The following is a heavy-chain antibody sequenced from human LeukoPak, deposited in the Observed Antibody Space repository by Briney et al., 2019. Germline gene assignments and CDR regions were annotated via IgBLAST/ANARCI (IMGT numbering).Heavy chain of an antibody. CDR1: GFTFSSYG. CDR2: IRYDGSNK. CDR3: AKDLRYSNSDYYFDY. V-gene: IGHV3-30*02. D-gene: IGHD6-13*01. J-gene: IGHJ4*02. Sequence: PGGSLRLSCAASGFTFSSYGMHWVRQAPGEGLEWVAFIRYDGSNKYYADSVKGLFTISRDNSKNTLYLQMNSLRAEDTAVYYCAKDLRYSNSDYYFDYWGQGTLVTVSS.